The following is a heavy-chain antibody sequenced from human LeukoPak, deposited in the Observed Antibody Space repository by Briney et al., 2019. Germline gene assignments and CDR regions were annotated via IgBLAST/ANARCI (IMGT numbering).Heavy chain of an antibody. CDR3: ARDRELTY. Sequence: SETLSLTCTVSGGCISTYYWNWIRQPPGKGLEWIGYIYHSGSTNYNPSLQSRVTISVDTSKNQFSLNLNSVTAADTAVYYCARDRELTYWSQGTLVTVSS. CDR2: IYHSGST. D-gene: IGHD1-26*01. J-gene: IGHJ4*02. V-gene: IGHV4-59*01. CDR1: GGCISTYY.